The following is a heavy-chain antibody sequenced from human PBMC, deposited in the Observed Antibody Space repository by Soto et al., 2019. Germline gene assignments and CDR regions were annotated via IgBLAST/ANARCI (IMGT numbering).Heavy chain of an antibody. CDR2: IYYSGST. CDR1: GGSISSGDYY. J-gene: IGHJ4*02. V-gene: IGHV4-30-4*01. CDR3: ARVDNYYDSSGQDY. D-gene: IGHD3-22*01. Sequence: SETLSLTCTVSGGSISSGDYYWSWIRQPPGKGLEWIGYIYYSGSTYYNPSLKSRVTISVDTSKNQFSLKLSSVTAADTAVYYCARVDNYYDSSGQDYWGQGTLVTVS.